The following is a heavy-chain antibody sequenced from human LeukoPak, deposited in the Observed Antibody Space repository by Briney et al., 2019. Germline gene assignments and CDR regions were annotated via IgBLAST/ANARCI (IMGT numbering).Heavy chain of an antibody. Sequence: GGSLRLSCAASGFTFSTYWMHWVRQAPGKGLVWVSRINGDGSSITYADSVKGRFTISRDNAKNTLYLQLNSLRAEDTAVYYCATSDWYAAFHIWGQGTMVTVSS. CDR1: GFTFSTYW. D-gene: IGHD6-19*01. J-gene: IGHJ3*02. CDR3: ATSDWYAAFHI. CDR2: INGDGSSI. V-gene: IGHV3-74*01.